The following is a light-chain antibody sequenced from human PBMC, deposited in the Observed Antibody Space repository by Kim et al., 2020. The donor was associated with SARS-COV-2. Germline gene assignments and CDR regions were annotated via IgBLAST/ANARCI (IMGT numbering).Light chain of an antibody. Sequence: PGETATLSCPASRSIGSSSYLAWYQQRPGQAPRVLIFGATRRATGIPDRFSGSGSGTDFTLSISRLEPEDFAVYFCQHYGTPPFTFGGGTKVDIK. CDR2: GAT. CDR1: RSIGSSSY. J-gene: IGKJ4*01. CDR3: QHYGTPPFT. V-gene: IGKV3-20*01.